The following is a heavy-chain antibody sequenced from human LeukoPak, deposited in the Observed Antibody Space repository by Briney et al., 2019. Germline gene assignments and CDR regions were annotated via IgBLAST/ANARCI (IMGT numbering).Heavy chain of an antibody. CDR3: ARDPAHIVGATGDRGIDY. Sequence: GASVKVSCKASGYTFTNYGISWVRQAPGQGLEWMGWISAYNGNTNYAQKLQGRVTMTTDTSTSTAYMELRSLRSDDTAVYYCARDPAHIVGATGDRGIDYWGQGTLVTVSS. D-gene: IGHD1-26*01. CDR1: GYTFTNYG. V-gene: IGHV1-18*01. CDR2: ISAYNGNT. J-gene: IGHJ4*02.